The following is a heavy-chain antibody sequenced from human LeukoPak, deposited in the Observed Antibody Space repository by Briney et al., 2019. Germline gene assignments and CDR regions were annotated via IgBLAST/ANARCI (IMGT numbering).Heavy chain of an antibody. V-gene: IGHV1-8*03. J-gene: IGHJ4*02. CDR3: ARDYGDYVDYFDY. D-gene: IGHD4-17*01. CDR2: MNPNSGNT. Sequence: ASVKVSCKASGYTFTSYDINWVRQASGQGREWMGWMNPNSGNTGYAQKFQGRVTITRNTSISTAYMELSSLRSEDTAVYYCARDYGDYVDYFDYWGQGTLVTVSS. CDR1: GYTFTSYD.